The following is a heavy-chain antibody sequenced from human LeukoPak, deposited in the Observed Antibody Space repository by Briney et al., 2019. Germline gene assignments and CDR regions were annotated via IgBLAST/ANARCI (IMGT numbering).Heavy chain of an antibody. D-gene: IGHD3-10*01. CDR1: GYTFTSYG. J-gene: IGHJ4*02. Sequence: ASVKVSCTASGYTFTSYGISWVRQAPGQGLEWMGWISAYNGNTNYAQKLQGRVTMTTDTSTSTAYMELRSLRSDDSAVYYCARLYYGSGSLVPDYWGQGTLVTVSS. V-gene: IGHV1-18*01. CDR2: ISAYNGNT. CDR3: ARLYYGSGSLVPDY.